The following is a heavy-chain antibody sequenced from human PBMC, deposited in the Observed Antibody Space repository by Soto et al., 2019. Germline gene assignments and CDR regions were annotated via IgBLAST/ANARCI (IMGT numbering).Heavy chain of an antibody. J-gene: IGHJ5*02. Sequence: ASVKVSGKASGYTFTDYFIHWVRQAPGQGFEWMGWINPNSRGTNYAQKFQGRVTMTRDTSNSTAYMELRGLTSDDTAVYYCARVTLKAGNWFDPWGQGTLVTVS. CDR1: GYTFTDYF. V-gene: IGHV1-2*02. CDR2: INPNSRGT. CDR3: ARVTLKAGNWFDP.